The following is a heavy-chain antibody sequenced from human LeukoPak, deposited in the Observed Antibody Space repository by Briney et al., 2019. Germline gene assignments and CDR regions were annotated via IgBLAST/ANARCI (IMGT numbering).Heavy chain of an antibody. CDR3: ARDSLHYDFWSGYYWGGYYYYGMDV. CDR1: GGTFSSYA. V-gene: IGHV1-69*13. Sequence: SVKVSCKASGGTFSSYAISWVRQAPGQGLEWMGGIIPIFGTANYAQKFQGRVTITADESTSTAYMGLSSLRSEDTAVYYCARDSLHYDFWSGYYWGGYYYYGMDVWGQGTTVTVSS. CDR2: IIPIFGTA. D-gene: IGHD3-3*01. J-gene: IGHJ6*02.